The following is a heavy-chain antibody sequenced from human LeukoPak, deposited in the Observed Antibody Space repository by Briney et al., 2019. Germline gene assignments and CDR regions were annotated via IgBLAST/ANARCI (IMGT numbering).Heavy chain of an antibody. D-gene: IGHD3-22*01. CDR2: IYYSGST. J-gene: IGHJ5*02. CDR3: GRVGYYDTSGRTGFDP. CDR1: GGSVTSGSYY. V-gene: IGHV4-61*01. Sequence: PSETLSLTCTVSGGSVTSGSYYWSWIRQPPGKGLEWIGYIYYSGSTKYNPSLKSRVTISVDTSKNQFSLKLSSVTAADTAVYYCGRVGYYDTSGRTGFDPWGQGTLVTVSS.